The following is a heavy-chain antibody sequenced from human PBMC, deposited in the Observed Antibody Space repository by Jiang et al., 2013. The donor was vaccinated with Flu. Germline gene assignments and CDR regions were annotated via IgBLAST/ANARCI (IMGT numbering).Heavy chain of an antibody. CDR2: IIPIFGTA. CDR1: GGTFSSYA. Sequence: CKASGGTFSSYAISWVRQAPGQGLEWMGGIIPIFGTANYAQKFQGRVTITADESTSTAYMELSSLRSEDTAVYYCARDRRATVVTPVDYYYGMDVWGQGTTVTVSS. V-gene: IGHV1-69*01. D-gene: IGHD4-23*01. CDR3: ARDRRATVVTPVDYYYGMDV. J-gene: IGHJ6*02.